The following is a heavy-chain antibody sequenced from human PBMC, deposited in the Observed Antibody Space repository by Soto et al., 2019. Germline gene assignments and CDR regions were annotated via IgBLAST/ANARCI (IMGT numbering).Heavy chain of an antibody. CDR1: GFTFSSYW. D-gene: IGHD3-9*01. CDR2: IKQDGSEK. V-gene: IGHV3-7*01. Sequence: GGSLRLSCAASGFTFSSYWMSWVRQAPGKGLEWVANIKQDGSEKYYVDSVKGRFTISRDNAKNSLYLQMNSLRAEDTAVYYCASRNYDILTGYDHWGQGTLVTVSS. CDR3: ASRNYDILTGYDH. J-gene: IGHJ5*02.